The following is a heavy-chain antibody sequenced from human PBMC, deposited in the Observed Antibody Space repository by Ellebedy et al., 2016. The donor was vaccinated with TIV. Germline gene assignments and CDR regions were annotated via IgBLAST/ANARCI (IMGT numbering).Heavy chain of an antibody. CDR2: IYYSGST. D-gene: IGHD4-23*01. J-gene: IGHJ2*01. CDR1: GGSISSSSYY. V-gene: IGHV4-39*07. Sequence: MPSETLSLTCTVSGGSISSSSYYWGWIRQPPGKGLEWIGSIYYSGSTYYNPSLKSRVTISVDTSKNQFSLKLSSVTAADTAVYYCARADYGGNSFLYWYFDLWGRGTLVTVSS. CDR3: ARADYGGNSFLYWYFDL.